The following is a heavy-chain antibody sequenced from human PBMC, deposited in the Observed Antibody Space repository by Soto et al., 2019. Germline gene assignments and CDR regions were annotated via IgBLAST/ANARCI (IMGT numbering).Heavy chain of an antibody. Sequence: SSETLSLTCTVSGGSISSGGYYWSWIRQHPGKGLEWIGYIYYSGSTYYNPSLKSRVTISVDTSKNQFSLKLSSVTAADTAVYYCARGGATVMIDYWGQGTLVTVSS. V-gene: IGHV4-31*03. D-gene: IGHD4-17*01. J-gene: IGHJ4*02. CDR1: GGSISSGGYY. CDR2: IYYSGST. CDR3: ARGGATVMIDY.